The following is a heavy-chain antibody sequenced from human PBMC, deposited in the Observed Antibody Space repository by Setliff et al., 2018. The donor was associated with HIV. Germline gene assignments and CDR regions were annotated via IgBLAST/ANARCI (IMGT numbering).Heavy chain of an antibody. CDR3: ARAYNVYDYRFDSSGYDY. CDR2: ISGDGGDT. V-gene: IGHV3-23*01. J-gene: IGHJ4*02. CDR1: GLTFNRYW. D-gene: IGHD3-22*01. Sequence: PGGSLRLSCVASGLTFNRYWMSWVRQAPGKGLEWVSAISGDGGDTAYADSLKGRFIASTDNAKNSLFLEMNSLKAEDTAVYYCARAYNVYDYRFDSSGYDYWGQGTLVTVSS.